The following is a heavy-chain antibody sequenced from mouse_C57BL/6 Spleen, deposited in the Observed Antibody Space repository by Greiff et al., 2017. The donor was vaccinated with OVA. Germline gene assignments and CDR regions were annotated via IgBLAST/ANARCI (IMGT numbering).Heavy chain of an antibody. CDR2: IDPSDSET. CDR3: ARWGLGLYAMDY. V-gene: IGHV1-52*01. Sequence: QVQLQQPGAELVRPGSSVKLSCKASGYTFTRYWMPWVKQRPIQGLEWIGNIDPSDSETHYNQKFKDKATLTVDKSSSTAYMQLSSLTSEDSAVYYCARWGLGLYAMDYWGQGTSVTVSS. D-gene: IGHD4-1*01. J-gene: IGHJ4*01. CDR1: GYTFTRYW.